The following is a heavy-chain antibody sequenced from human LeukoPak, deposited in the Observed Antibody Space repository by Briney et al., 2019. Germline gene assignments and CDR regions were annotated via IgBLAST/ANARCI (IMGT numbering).Heavy chain of an antibody. V-gene: IGHV3-15*01. Sequence: GGSLRLSCAASGFTFSNAWMSGGRQAPGKGLEWVGRVRSKPDGGTTDYAAPVKGRLTISRDDSKNTLYLQMNSLRAEDTAVYYCAPIAIRSGYWGQGTLVTVSS. CDR2: VRSKPDGGTT. J-gene: IGHJ4*02. CDR3: APIAIRSGY. D-gene: IGHD3-9*01. CDR1: GFTFSNAW.